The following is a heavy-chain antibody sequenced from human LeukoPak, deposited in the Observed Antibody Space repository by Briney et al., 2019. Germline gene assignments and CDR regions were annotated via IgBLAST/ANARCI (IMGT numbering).Heavy chain of an antibody. Sequence: SETLSLTCAVYGGSFSGYYWSWIRQPPGKGLEWIGEINHSGSTNYNPSLKSRVIISVDTSKNQFSLKLSSVTAADTAVYYCARGPPPLGYCSGGSCYSMRNWFDPWGQGTLVTVSS. J-gene: IGHJ5*02. V-gene: IGHV4-34*01. CDR2: INHSGST. CDR1: GGSFSGYY. D-gene: IGHD2-15*01. CDR3: ARGPPPLGYCSGGSCYSMRNWFDP.